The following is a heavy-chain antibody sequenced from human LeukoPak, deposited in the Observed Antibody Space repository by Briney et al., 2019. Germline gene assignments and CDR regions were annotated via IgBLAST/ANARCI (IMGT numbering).Heavy chain of an antibody. D-gene: IGHD1-26*01. V-gene: IGHV4-30-4*01. CDR1: GGSISSGDYY. CDR3: ARSEYVGAFDI. CDR2: IYYSGST. J-gene: IGHJ3*02. Sequence: SETLYLTCTVSGGSISSGDYYWSWIRQPPGKGLEWIGYIYYSGSTYYNPSLKSRVTISVDTSKNQFSLKLSSVTAADTAVHYCARSEYVGAFDIWGQGTMVTVSS.